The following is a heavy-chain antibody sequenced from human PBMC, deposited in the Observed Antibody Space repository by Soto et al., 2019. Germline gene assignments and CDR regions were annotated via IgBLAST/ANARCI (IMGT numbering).Heavy chain of an antibody. Sequence: SETLSLTCTVSGGSISRYYWSWIRQPPGKGLEWIGYIYYSGSTNYNPSLKSRVTISVDTSKNQFSLKLSSVTAADTAVYYCARLGGGYAVPHFYYWGQGTLVTVSS. CDR2: IYYSGST. CDR3: ARLGGGYAVPHFYY. D-gene: IGHD1-26*01. V-gene: IGHV4-59*08. CDR1: GGSISRYY. J-gene: IGHJ4*02.